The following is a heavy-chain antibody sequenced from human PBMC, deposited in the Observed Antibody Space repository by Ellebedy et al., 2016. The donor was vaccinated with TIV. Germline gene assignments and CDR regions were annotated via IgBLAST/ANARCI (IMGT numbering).Heavy chain of an antibody. D-gene: IGHD2-21*01. V-gene: IGHV1-24*01. J-gene: IGHJ3*01. Sequence: AASVKVSCKASGYSLTELSMHWVRQAPGKGLEWMGGFDTEDGETNYAQKFQGRIILTEDTSSDTAYMELSNLRSEDTAVYFCAIDSSKTRLVMVAYAQAFDVWGQGTLVTVSS. CDR1: GYSLTELS. CDR2: FDTEDGET. CDR3: AIDSSKTRLVMVAYAQAFDV.